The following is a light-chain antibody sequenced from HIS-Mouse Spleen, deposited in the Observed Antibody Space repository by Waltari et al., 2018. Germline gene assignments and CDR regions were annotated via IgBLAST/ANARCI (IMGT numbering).Light chain of an antibody. Sequence: QSVLTQPPSASGTPGQRVTISCPGISSNIGSNYVFWYQQPPGTAPKLLIYRNNQRPSGVPDRFSGSKSGTSASLAISGLRSEDEADYYCAAWDDSLSGYVFGTGTKVTVL. J-gene: IGLJ1*01. CDR2: RNN. CDR1: SSNIGSNY. CDR3: AAWDDSLSGYV. V-gene: IGLV1-47*01.